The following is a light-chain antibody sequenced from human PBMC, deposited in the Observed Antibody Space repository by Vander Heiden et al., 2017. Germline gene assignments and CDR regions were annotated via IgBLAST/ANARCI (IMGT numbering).Light chain of an antibody. Sequence: DIVLTQSPVTLSLSPGERATLSCRASQRVSSSYLAWYQQKPGQTPRLLIYGASSRATGIPDRFSGSGSGADFTLTISSLEPEDFAVYYCHQYGSSPFTFGPGTTVDIK. V-gene: IGKV3-20*01. CDR2: GAS. J-gene: IGKJ3*01. CDR1: QRVSSSY. CDR3: HQYGSSPFT.